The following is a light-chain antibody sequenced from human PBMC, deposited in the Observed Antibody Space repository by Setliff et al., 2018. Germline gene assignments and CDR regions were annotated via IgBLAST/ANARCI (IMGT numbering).Light chain of an antibody. CDR2: DAS. J-gene: IGKJ5*01. Sequence: DIVMTQSPATLSVSPGERATLSCRATQIVNTYLAWYQQKPGQAPRLLIYDASNRAPGVPARFSGSGSGTEFTLTIGSLRSEDFAVYYCQQYKNWPLTFGQGTRLEIK. CDR3: QQYKNWPLT. V-gene: IGKV3-15*01. CDR1: QIVNTY.